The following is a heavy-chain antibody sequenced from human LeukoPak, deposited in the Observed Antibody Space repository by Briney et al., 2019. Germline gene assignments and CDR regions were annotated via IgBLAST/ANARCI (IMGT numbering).Heavy chain of an antibody. CDR3: ARDRLGDYDHSGYYDK. Sequence: GGSLRLSCAASGFTFSDYYMSWIRQAPGKGLEWVSYICDSGRTIYYADSVKGRLTISRDNAKNSVYLQMNNLGAEDTAVYYCARDRLGDYDHSGYYDKWGQGTLVTVSS. D-gene: IGHD3-22*01. J-gene: IGHJ4*02. V-gene: IGHV3-11*01. CDR2: ICDSGRTI. CDR1: GFTFSDYY.